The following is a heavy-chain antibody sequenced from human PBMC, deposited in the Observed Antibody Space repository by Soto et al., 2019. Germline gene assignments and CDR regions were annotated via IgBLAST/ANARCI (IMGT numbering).Heavy chain of an antibody. CDR1: GFTFSSYG. D-gene: IGHD1-26*01. J-gene: IGHJ4*02. CDR3: AKVSGRWELLAWLDY. Sequence: PGGSLRLSCAASGFTFSSYGMHWVRQAPGKGLEWVAVISYDGSNKYYADSVKGRFTISRDNSKNTLYLQMNSLRAEDTAVYYCAKVSGRWELLAWLDYCGQGTLVTVSS. V-gene: IGHV3-30*18. CDR2: ISYDGSNK.